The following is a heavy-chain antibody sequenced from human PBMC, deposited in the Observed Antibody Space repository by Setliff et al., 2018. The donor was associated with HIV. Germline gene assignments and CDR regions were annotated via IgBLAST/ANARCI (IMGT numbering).Heavy chain of an antibody. CDR2: VYNSGIT. CDR1: GGSVSSPSYY. CDR3: ATCRHRPSNWFDP. Sequence: SETLSLTCAVSGGSVSSPSYYWGWIRQPPGKGLEWIGSVYNSGITFKNPSLKSRVSISVDRSGNQFSLRLTSVTAADTAVYYCATCRHRPSNWFDPWGQGTVVPSPQ. V-gene: IGHV4-39*07. J-gene: IGHJ5*02.